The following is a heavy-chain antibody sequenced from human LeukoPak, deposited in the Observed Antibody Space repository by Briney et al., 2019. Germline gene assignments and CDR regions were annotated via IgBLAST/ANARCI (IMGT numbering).Heavy chain of an antibody. J-gene: IGHJ5*02. CDR1: GGSICTFH. CDR2: IFSSDIT. V-gene: IGHV4-4*09. CDR3: ARSDGIVGEEAWFDP. D-gene: IGHD1-26*01. Sequence: SETLSLTCSVSGGSICTFHWHWIRQPPGKGLEWVGYIFSSDITNYNPSLSSRPTISVYTSKNRFSLKLRSVTAVDTAVYFCARSDGIVGEEAWFDPWGQGTLVTVSS.